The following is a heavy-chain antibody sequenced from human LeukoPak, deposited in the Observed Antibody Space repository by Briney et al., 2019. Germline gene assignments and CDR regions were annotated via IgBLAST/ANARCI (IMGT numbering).Heavy chain of an antibody. J-gene: IGHJ1*01. Sequence: GGSLRLSCAASGFTFSSYAMHWVRQAPGKGLEWVAVISYDGSNKYYADSVKGRFTVSRDNSKNTLYLQMNSLRAEDTAVYYCATYSSLNRREFQFWGQGTLLTVSS. CDR1: GFTFSSYA. V-gene: IGHV3-30-3*01. D-gene: IGHD3-22*01. CDR2: ISYDGSNK. CDR3: ATYSSLNRREFQF.